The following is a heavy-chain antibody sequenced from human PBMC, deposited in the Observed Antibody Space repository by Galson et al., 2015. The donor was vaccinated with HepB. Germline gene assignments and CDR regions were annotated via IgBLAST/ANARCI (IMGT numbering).Heavy chain of an antibody. Sequence: SLRLSCAASGFGFSSSWMQWVRRAPGKGLVWVSRINTDGSATSYADSVKGRFTISRDNAKNTLYLQMNSLRVEETAVYYCARDQSVYAPSWGQGILVTVFS. CDR1: GFGFSSSW. CDR3: ARDQSVYAPS. V-gene: IGHV3-74*01. J-gene: IGHJ5*02. D-gene: IGHD2-2*01. CDR2: INTDGSAT.